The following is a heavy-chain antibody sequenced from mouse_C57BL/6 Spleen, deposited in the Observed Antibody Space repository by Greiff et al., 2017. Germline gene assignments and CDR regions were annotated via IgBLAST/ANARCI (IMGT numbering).Heavy chain of an antibody. V-gene: IGHV1-78*01. Sequence: VQLQQSDAELVKPGASVKISCKVSGYTFTDHTIHWMKQRPEQGLEWIGYIYPRDGSTKYNEKFKGKATLTADKSSSTAYMQLNILTSEDSAVYFCARGLGYDGELTAMDYWGQGTSVTVSS. CDR1: GYTFTDHT. CDR3: ARGLGYDGELTAMDY. J-gene: IGHJ4*01. CDR2: IYPRDGST. D-gene: IGHD2-2*01.